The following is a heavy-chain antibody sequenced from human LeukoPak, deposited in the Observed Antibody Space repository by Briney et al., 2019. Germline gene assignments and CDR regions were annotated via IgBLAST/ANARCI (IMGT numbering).Heavy chain of an antibody. CDR1: GFTFNSYG. D-gene: IGHD3-10*01. Sequence: GGSLRLSCAASGFTFNSYGMHWVRQAPGKGLEWVAFIRFDGTSKYYADSVKARFTISRDDSENTLYLQMNSLRAEDTAMYYCARNAYYDSGTYHSGFDYWGLGTLVTVSS. J-gene: IGHJ4*02. CDR2: IRFDGTSK. CDR3: ARNAYYDSGTYHSGFDY. V-gene: IGHV3-30*02.